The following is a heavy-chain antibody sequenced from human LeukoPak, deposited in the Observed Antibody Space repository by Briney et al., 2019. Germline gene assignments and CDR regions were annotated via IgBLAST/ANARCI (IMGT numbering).Heavy chain of an antibody. Sequence: GGSLRLSCAASGFTFSSYWMSWVRQAPGKGLQWVSAISGDGGGTYYADSVKGRFTISRDNFKNTLYLEMNSLRAEDTALYYCAKDQNYYDSSGFYFAFDIWGQGTMVTVSS. V-gene: IGHV3-23*01. CDR2: ISGDGGGT. J-gene: IGHJ3*02. CDR3: AKDQNYYDSSGFYFAFDI. D-gene: IGHD3-22*01. CDR1: GFTFSSYW.